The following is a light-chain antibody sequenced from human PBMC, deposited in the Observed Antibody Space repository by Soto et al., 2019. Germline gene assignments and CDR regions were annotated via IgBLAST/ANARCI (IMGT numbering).Light chain of an antibody. V-gene: IGLV1-47*01. J-gene: IGLJ2*01. CDR3: AAWDDSLSAVV. CDR2: RNN. CDR1: SSNIGSNY. Sequence: QPVLTQPPSASGTPGQRVTISCSGSSSNIGSNYVYWYQQLPGTAPKLLIYRNNQRPSGVADRFSGSKSGTTASLAISGLRSEDEADYYCAAWDDSLSAVVFGGGTKLT.